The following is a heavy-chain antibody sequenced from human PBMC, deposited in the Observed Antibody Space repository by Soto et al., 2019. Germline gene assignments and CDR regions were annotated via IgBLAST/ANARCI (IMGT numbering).Heavy chain of an antibody. CDR1: GVPITTGGYY. Sequence: SETLSLTCNVSGVPITTGGYYWSWIRQHPGKGLEWMGYIYHTGRTYYNPSLKSQSTISIDTSKNQFSLTLSSATGADTAMYYCARAGSSMGYYTYYGFDVWGQGTAVTVSS. CDR2: IYHTGRT. D-gene: IGHD2-2*02. J-gene: IGHJ6*02. CDR3: ARAGSSMGYYTYYGFDV. V-gene: IGHV4-31*01.